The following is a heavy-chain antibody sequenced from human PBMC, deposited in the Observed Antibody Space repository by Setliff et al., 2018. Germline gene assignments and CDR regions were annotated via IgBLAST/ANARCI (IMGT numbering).Heavy chain of an antibody. Sequence: GGSLRLSCGASGFIFSNFGMHWVRQAPGKGLEWVAAVSFDGRNKYYEDSVKGRFTISRDDSKNTLYLQMNSLRAEDTAVYYCARDNRRIAAAGTDDWFDPWGQGTLVTVSS. V-gene: IGHV3-30*03. CDR2: VSFDGRNK. D-gene: IGHD6-13*01. CDR1: GFIFSNFG. J-gene: IGHJ5*02. CDR3: ARDNRRIAAAGTDDWFDP.